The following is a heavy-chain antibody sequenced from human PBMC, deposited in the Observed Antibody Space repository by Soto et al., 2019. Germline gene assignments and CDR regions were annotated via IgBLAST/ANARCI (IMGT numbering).Heavy chain of an antibody. CDR2: ISYDGSNK. Sequence: QVQLVESGGGVVQPGRSLRLSCAASGFTFSSYGIHWVRQAPGKGLEWVAVISYDGSNKYYADSVKGRFTISRDNSKNTLYLQMNSLIAEDTAVYYCAKDNDFWSGSIGYWGQGTLVTVSS. J-gene: IGHJ4*02. CDR1: GFTFSSYG. V-gene: IGHV3-30*18. CDR3: AKDNDFWSGSIGY. D-gene: IGHD3-3*01.